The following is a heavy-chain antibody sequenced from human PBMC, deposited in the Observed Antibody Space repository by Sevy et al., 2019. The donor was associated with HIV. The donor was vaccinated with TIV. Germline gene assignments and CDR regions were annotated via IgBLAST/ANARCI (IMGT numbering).Heavy chain of an antibody. J-gene: IGHJ4*02. CDR2: ISSSSSYI. CDR1: GFTFSSYS. CDR3: ARGLNFGTTDY. D-gene: IGHD1-7*01. V-gene: IGHV3-21*01. Sequence: GGSLRLSCAASGFTFSSYSMNWVRQAPGKGLEWVSSISSSSSYIYYADSVKGRFTISRDNAKNSLYLKMNSLRAEDTAVYYCARGLNFGTTDYWGQGTLVTVSS.